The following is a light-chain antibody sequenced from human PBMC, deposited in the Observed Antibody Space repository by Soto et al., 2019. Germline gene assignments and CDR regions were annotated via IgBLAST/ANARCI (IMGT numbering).Light chain of an antibody. CDR3: QQSLNPKT. CDR1: QSVSTT. Sequence: EIVMTQSPATLSVSPGQRASLSCRASQSVSTTVAWYHQKPGQAPRLLVYGASTRATGIPDRFSGSGSGTDFTLTIDRLEPEDFAVYYCQQSLNPKTFGQGTKVDIK. J-gene: IGKJ1*01. CDR2: GAS. V-gene: IGKV3D-15*01.